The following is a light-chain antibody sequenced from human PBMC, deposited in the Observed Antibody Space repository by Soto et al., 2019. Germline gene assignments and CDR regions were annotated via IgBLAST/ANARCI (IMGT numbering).Light chain of an antibody. CDR2: GAS. CDR1: QSVTTR. CDR3: QQYDAWPLT. Sequence: VLPPSPGTLSLSPGERVTLSCRASQSVTTRLAWYQHKPGQAPTLLMSGASNRASGVPVRFSGSGSGTDFTLTITRLEPEDFAVYYCQQYDAWPLTFGGGTKVDIK. J-gene: IGKJ4*01. V-gene: IGKV3-20*01.